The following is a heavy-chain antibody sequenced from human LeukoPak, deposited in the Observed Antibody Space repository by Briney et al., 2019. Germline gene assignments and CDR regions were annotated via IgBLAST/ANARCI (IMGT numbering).Heavy chain of an antibody. CDR2: IKQDGSEK. CDR1: GFTFSSYW. J-gene: IGHJ6*03. D-gene: IGHD6-13*01. Sequence: PGGSLRLSCAASGFTFSSYWMSWVRQAPGKGLEWVANIKQDGSEKYYVDSVKGRFTISRDNAKNSLYLQMNSLRAEDTAVYYCARAVAAGLFMIRYYYYYMDVWGKGTTVTVSS. CDR3: ARAVAAGLFMIRYYYYYMDV. V-gene: IGHV3-7*01.